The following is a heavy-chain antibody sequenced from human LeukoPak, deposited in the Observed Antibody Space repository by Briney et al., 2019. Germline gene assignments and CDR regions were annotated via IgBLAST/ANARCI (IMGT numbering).Heavy chain of an antibody. CDR1: GFTFDDYA. Sequence: PGRSLRLSCAASGFTFDDYAMHWVRQAPGKGLEWVSGISWNSGSIGYADSVKGRFTISRDNAKNSLYLQMNSLRAEDTAVYYCAKFSESGDWGQGTLVTVSS. V-gene: IGHV3-9*01. D-gene: IGHD3-10*01. J-gene: IGHJ4*02. CDR2: ISWNSGSI. CDR3: AKFSESGD.